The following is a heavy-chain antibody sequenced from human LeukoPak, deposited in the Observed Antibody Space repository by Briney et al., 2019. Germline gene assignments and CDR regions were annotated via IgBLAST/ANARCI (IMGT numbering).Heavy chain of an antibody. Sequence: SETLSLTCNVSGGSISSYYWSWIRQPPGKGLEWIGYIYYSGSTNYNPSLKSRVTISVDTSKNQFSLKLSSVTAADTAVYYCARRGAGNWFDPWGQGTLVTVSS. CDR3: ARRGAGNWFDP. V-gene: IGHV4-59*01. J-gene: IGHJ5*02. CDR1: GGSISSYY. D-gene: IGHD1-14*01. CDR2: IYYSGST.